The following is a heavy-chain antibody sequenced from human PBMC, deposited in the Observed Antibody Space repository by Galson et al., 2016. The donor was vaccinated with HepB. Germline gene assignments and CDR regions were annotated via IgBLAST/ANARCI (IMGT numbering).Heavy chain of an antibody. CDR2: IYSGGST. Sequence: SLRLSCAASGFTVSSSYMSWVRQAPGKGLEWVSVIYSGGSTYYAVSVKGRLTISRDNSKNTLYLQMNSLKAEDTAVYYCATDEGYSNGWSDWGQGTLVTVSS. CDR1: GFTVSSSY. V-gene: IGHV3-53*01. CDR3: ATDEGYSNGWSD. J-gene: IGHJ4*02. D-gene: IGHD6-19*01.